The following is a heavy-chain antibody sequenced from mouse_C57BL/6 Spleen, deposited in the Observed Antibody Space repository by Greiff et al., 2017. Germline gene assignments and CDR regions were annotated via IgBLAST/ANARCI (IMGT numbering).Heavy chain of an antibody. D-gene: IGHD3-2*02. CDR1: GFTFSIYA. V-gene: IGHV5-4*03. J-gene: IGHJ2*01. CDR2: ISDGGSYT. Sequence: EVKLVESGGGLVKPGGSLKLSCAASGFTFSIYAMSWVRQTPEKRLEWVATISDGGSYTDYPDNVKGRFTISRDNAKNNLYLQMSHLKSEDTAMYYCARPLDSSGWDYWGQGTTLTVSS. CDR3: ARPLDSSGWDY.